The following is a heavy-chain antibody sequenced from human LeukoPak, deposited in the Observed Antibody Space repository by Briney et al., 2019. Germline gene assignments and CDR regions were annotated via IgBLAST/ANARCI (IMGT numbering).Heavy chain of an antibody. Sequence: GGSLRLSCAASGFTFSSYAMHWVRQAPGKGLEWVAVISYDGSNKYYADSVKGRFTISRDNSKNTLYLQMNSLRAEDTAVYYCARWGMVGDYYDSGSYYSSGVHGFDYWGQGTLVTVSS. CDR2: ISYDGSNK. CDR1: GFTFSSYA. J-gene: IGHJ4*02. CDR3: ARWGMVGDYYDSGSYYSSGVHGFDY. V-gene: IGHV3-30*04. D-gene: IGHD3-10*01.